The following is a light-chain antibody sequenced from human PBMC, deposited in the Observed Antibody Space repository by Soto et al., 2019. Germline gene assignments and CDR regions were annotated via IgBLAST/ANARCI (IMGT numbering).Light chain of an antibody. CDR3: QPYGSSLTIT. J-gene: IGKJ5*01. CDR2: GAS. Sequence: EIVLTQSPGTLSLSPGERATLSCRASQSGSSSYLAWYQQKPGQAPRLLIYGASSRATGIPDRFSGSGSGTDFTLTIGRLEPADFAVYYCQPYGSSLTITFGQGTRLEIK. V-gene: IGKV3-20*01. CDR1: QSGSSSY.